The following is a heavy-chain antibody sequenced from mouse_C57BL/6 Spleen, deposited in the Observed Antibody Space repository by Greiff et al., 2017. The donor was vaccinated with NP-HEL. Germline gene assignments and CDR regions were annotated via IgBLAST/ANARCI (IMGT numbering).Heavy chain of an antibody. CDR1: GYTFTSYW. CDR3: AREGNYGSSYVGDY. Sequence: QVQLQQSGAELVKPGASVKLSCKASGYTFTSYWMQWVKQRPGQGLEWIGEIDPSDSYTNYNQKFKGKATLTVDTSSSTAYMQLSSLTSEDSAVYYCAREGNYGSSYVGDYWGQGTTLTVSS. J-gene: IGHJ2*01. D-gene: IGHD1-1*01. V-gene: IGHV1-50*01. CDR2: IDPSDSYT.